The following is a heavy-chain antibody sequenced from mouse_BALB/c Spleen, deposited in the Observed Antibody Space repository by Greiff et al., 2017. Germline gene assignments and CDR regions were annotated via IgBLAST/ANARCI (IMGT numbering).Heavy chain of an antibody. CDR1: GFSLTSYG. CDR3: ARDRDAWFAY. CDR2: IWAGGST. D-gene: IGHD2-3*01. Sequence: VKLMESGPGLVAPSQSLSITCTVSGFSLTSYGVHWVRQPPGKGLEWLGVIWAGGSTNYNSALMSRLSISKDNSKSQVFLKMNSLQTDDTAMYYCARDRDAWFAYWGQGTLVTVSA. V-gene: IGHV2-9*02. J-gene: IGHJ3*01.